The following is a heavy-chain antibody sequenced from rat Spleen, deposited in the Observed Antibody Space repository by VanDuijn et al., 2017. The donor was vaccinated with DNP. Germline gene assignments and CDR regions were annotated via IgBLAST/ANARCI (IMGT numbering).Heavy chain of an antibody. CDR2: ISYEGSST. CDR1: GFSFSNHG. CDR3: ARRKNYGLSYYFDY. J-gene: IGHJ2*01. V-gene: IGHV5-22*01. D-gene: IGHD1-6*01. Sequence: EVQLVESGGGLVQPGRPLKLSCAASGFSFSNHGMHWIRQTPMKGLEWVASISYEGSSTYYGDSVKGRFTISRDNAKSTLYLQMDSLRSEDTATYYCARRKNYGLSYYFDYWGQGVMVTVSS.